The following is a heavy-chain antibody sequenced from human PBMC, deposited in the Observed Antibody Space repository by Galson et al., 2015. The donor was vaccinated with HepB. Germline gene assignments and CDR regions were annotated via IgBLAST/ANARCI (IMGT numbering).Heavy chain of an antibody. D-gene: IGHD1-26*01. J-gene: IGHJ4*02. Sequence: SLILSCAASGFTFSSYWMSWVRQAPGKGLEWVANIRQDGSEKYCVDSVKGRFTISRDNAKNSLYLQMNSLRAEDTAVYYCARDEPSGSYRFDSWGQGALVTVSS. CDR2: IRQDGSEK. CDR1: GFTFSSYW. V-gene: IGHV3-7*01. CDR3: ARDEPSGSYRFDS.